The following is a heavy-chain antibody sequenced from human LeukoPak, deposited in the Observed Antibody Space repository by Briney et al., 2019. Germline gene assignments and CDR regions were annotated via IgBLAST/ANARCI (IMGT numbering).Heavy chain of an antibody. J-gene: IGHJ6*02. CDR1: GYTFTSYG. V-gene: IGHV1-18*01. CDR2: ISAYNGNT. Sequence: ASVKVSCKASGYTFTSYGISWVRQAPGQGLEWMGWISAYNGNTNYAQKLQGRVTMTTDTSTSTAYMELRSLRSDDTAVYYCARDRVGTVTTYYYYYGMDVWGQGTTVTVSS. CDR3: ARDRVGTVTTYYYYYGMDV. D-gene: IGHD4-17*01.